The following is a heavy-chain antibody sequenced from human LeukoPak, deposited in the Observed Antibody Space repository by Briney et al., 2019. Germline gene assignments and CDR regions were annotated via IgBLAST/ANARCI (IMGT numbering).Heavy chain of an antibody. CDR3: ARAYYDFWSGYSSTFDY. V-gene: IGHV4-31*03. Sequence: SETLSLTCTVSGGSISSGGYYWSWIRQHPGKGLEWIGYIYYSGSTYYNPSLKSRVTISVDTSKNQFSLKLSSVTAADTAAYYCARAYYDFWSGYSSTFDYWGQGTLVTVSS. D-gene: IGHD3-3*01. CDR1: GGSISSGGYY. J-gene: IGHJ4*02. CDR2: IYYSGST.